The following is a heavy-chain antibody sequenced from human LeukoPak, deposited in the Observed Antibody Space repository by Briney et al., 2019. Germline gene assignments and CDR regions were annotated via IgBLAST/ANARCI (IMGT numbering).Heavy chain of an antibody. D-gene: IGHD3-22*01. CDR1: GGSISSYY. V-gene: IGHV4-59*01. CDR3: ARGYHDFSGYWLSYFDY. J-gene: IGHJ4*02. CDR2: IYYSGST. Sequence: SETLSLTCTVSGGSISSYYWSGIRQPPGKGLEWIGNIYYSGSTNYNPSLKSRVTISVDTSKNQFSLKLNSVTAADTAVYYCARGYHDFSGYWLSYFDYWGQGTLVTVSS.